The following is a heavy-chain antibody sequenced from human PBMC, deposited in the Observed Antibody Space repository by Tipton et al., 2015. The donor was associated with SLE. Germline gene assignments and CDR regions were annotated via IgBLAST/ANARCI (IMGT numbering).Heavy chain of an antibody. CDR1: GYTFTTYS. D-gene: IGHD5-18*01. CDR2: ISTYNGHT. V-gene: IGHV1-18*01. J-gene: IGHJ6*02. CDR3: ATDDTAPFLYYYGLDV. Sequence: QVQLVQSGPEVKKPGASVKVSCKASGYTFTTYSISWVRQAPGQGLEWVGWISTYNGHTNYAQKLQGRVNMTTDESTRTAFMELSSLTSEDTATYYCATDDTAPFLYYYGLDVWGQGTTVTVSS.